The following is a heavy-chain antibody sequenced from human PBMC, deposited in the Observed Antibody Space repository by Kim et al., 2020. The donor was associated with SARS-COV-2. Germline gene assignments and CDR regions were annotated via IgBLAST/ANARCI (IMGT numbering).Heavy chain of an antibody. CDR3: ARGYSYGVEFDY. Sequence: YNPSLKSRVTISVDTSKNQFSLKLSSVTAADTAVYYCARGYSYGVEFDYWGQGTLVTVSS. D-gene: IGHD5-18*01. V-gene: IGHV4-59*09. J-gene: IGHJ4*02.